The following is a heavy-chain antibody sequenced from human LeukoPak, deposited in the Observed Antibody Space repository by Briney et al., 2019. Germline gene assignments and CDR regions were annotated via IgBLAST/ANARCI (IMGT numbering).Heavy chain of an antibody. D-gene: IGHD3-10*01. CDR2: ISYDGSNK. J-gene: IGHJ4*02. CDR3: ARAGSYYGSGSYYFDY. Sequence: PGGSLRLSCAASGFTFSSYAMHWVRQAPGKGLEWVAVISYDGSNKYYADSVKGRFTISRDNSKNTLYLQMNSLRAEDTAVYYCARAGSYYGSGSYYFDYWGQGTLVTVSS. CDR1: GFTFSSYA. V-gene: IGHV3-30*04.